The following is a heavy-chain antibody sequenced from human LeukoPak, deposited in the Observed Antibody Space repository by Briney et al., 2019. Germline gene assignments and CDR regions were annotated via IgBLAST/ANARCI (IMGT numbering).Heavy chain of an antibody. V-gene: IGHV1-8*01. J-gene: IGHJ4*02. CDR3: ARSLARPLWFGELNAYYFDY. Sequence: ASVKVSCKASGYTFTSYDINWVRQATGQGLEWMGWMNPNSGNTGYAQKFQGRVTMTWNTSINTAYMDLSSLRSEDTAVYYCARSLARPLWFGELNAYYFDYWGQGTLVTVSS. CDR1: GYTFTSYD. CDR2: MNPNSGNT. D-gene: IGHD3-10*01.